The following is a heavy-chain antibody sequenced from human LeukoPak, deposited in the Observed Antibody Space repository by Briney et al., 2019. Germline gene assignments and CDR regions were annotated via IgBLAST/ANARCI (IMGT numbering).Heavy chain of an antibody. CDR2: VSYTGDA. J-gene: IGHJ4*02. V-gene: IGHV4-59*01. Sequence: SETLSLTCTVPGGAISSYYWSWIRQPPGKGLEWIGYVSYTGDASQNPSLRGRVTMSVDTSNNQVSLELSSVTVADTAVYYCARGWNYGDYWGQGTLVTVSS. D-gene: IGHD3-3*01. CDR1: GGAISSYY. CDR3: ARGWNYGDY.